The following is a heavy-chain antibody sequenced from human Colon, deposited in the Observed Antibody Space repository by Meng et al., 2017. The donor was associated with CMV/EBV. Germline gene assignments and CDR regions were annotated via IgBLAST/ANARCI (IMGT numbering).Heavy chain of an antibody. CDR3: AGESAAARDYYFDH. J-gene: IGHJ4*02. D-gene: IGHD3-10*01. V-gene: IGHV3-74*01. Sequence: EWQLVDPGRGLVKPGGALARLCAASGVTISCYGYDWVCQVPQPGQGRDSLVHNVGSGSTNYDSAQRRLAISRENAANTQYPQKISLGADDKAVDYYAGESAAARDYYFDHWGQGTLVTVSS. CDR1: GVTISCYG. CDR2: VHNVGSGS.